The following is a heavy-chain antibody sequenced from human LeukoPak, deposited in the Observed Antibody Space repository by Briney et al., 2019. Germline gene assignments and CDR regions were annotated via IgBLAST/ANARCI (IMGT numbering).Heavy chain of an antibody. D-gene: IGHD3-10*01. CDR2: ISGSGGST. J-gene: IGHJ4*02. V-gene: IGHV3-23*01. CDR1: GFTFSSYA. CDR3: ARFILWFGGPGGFDY. Sequence: GGSLRLSCAASGFTFSSYAMSWVRQAPGKGLEWVSAISGSGGSTYYADSVKGRFTISRDNSKNTLYLQMNSLRAEDTAVYYCARFILWFGGPGGFDYWGQGTLVTVSS.